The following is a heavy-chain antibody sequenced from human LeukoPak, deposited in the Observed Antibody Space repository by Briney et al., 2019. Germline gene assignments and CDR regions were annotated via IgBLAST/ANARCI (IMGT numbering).Heavy chain of an antibody. CDR1: GFTFSSYA. V-gene: IGHV3-23*01. CDR2: ISGSGGST. CDR3: AKDLPRDLAYGDHFDY. D-gene: IGHD4-17*01. J-gene: IGHJ4*02. Sequence: PGGSLRLSCAASGFTFSSYAMSWVRQAPGKGLEWVSAISGSGGSTYYADSVKGRFTTSRDNSKNTLYLQMNSLRAEDTAVYYCAKDLPRDLAYGDHFDYWGQGTLVTVSS.